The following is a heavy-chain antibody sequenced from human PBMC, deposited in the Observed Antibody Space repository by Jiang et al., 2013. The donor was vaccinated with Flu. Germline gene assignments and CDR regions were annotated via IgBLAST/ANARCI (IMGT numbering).Heavy chain of an antibody. CDR3: AKVRSSSGWYLNWYFDL. V-gene: IGHV3-23*01. CDR1: SYA. D-gene: IGHD6-19*01. Sequence: SYAMSWVRQAPGKGLEWVSAISGSGGSTYYADSVKGRFTISRDNSKNTLYLQMNSLRAEDTAVYYCAKVRSSSGWYLNWYFDLWGRGTLVTVSS. CDR2: ISGSGGST. J-gene: IGHJ2*01.